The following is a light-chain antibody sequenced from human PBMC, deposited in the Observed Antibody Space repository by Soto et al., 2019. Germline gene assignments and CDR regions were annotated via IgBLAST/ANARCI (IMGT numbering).Light chain of an antibody. V-gene: IGKV3-15*01. CDR1: QSLNTN. J-gene: IGKJ1*01. CDR2: GAS. Sequence: ETVMTQSPATLSVSPGEGATLSCRASQSLNTNLAWYQQKLGQAPRVLIYGASTRATGIPARFSGSGSGTEFTLTTSGLQPEDSGVYFCHEYNTWPWTFGQGTKVDI. CDR3: HEYNTWPWT.